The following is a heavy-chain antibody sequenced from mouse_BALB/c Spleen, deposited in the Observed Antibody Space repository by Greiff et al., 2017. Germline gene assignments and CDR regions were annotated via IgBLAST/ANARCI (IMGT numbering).Heavy chain of an antibody. D-gene: IGHD1-1*02. J-gene: IGHJ2*01. CDR1: GYAFSSSW. Sequence: VQLQESGPELVKPGASVKISCKASGYAFSSSWMNWVKQRPGQGLEWIGRIYPGDGDTNYNGKFKGKATLTADKSSSTAYMQLSSLTSVDSAVYFCACGLDYWGQGTTLTVSS. CDR3: ACGLDY. CDR2: IYPGDGDT. V-gene: IGHV1-82*01.